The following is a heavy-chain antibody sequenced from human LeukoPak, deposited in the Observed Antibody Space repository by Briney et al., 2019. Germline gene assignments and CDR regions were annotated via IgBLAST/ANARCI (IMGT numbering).Heavy chain of an antibody. Sequence: ASVKVSCKASGYTFTGYYMHWVRQAPGQGLEWMGWINPNSGGTNYAQKFQGRVTMTRDTSISTAYMELSRLRSDDTAVYYCAGGYSGYDYYFDYWGQGTLVTVSS. J-gene: IGHJ4*02. D-gene: IGHD5-12*01. CDR2: INPNSGGT. CDR1: GYTFTGYY. CDR3: AGGYSGYDYYFDY. V-gene: IGHV1-2*02.